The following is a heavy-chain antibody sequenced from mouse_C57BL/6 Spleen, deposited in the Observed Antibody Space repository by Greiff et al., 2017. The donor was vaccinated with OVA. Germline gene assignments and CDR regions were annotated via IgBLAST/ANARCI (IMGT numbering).Heavy chain of an antibody. J-gene: IGHJ1*03. CDR2: ISDGGSYT. Sequence: EVKVVESGGGLVKPGGSLKLSCAASGFTFSSYAMSWVRQTPEKRLEWVATISDGGSYTYYPDNVKGRFTISRDNAKNNLYLQMSHLKSEDTAMYYCARDQGDYPYWYFDVWGTGTTVTVSS. V-gene: IGHV5-4*01. CDR3: ARDQGDYPYWYFDV. CDR1: GFTFSSYA. D-gene: IGHD5-5*01.